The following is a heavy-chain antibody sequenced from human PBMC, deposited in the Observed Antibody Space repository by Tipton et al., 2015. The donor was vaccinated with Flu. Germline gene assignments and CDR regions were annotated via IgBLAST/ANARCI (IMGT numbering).Heavy chain of an antibody. CDR1: GDSMRRDYF. J-gene: IGHJ4*02. CDR3: ARGATVVTPRVVYFDY. D-gene: IGHD4-23*01. V-gene: IGHV4-38-2*02. Sequence: LRLSCTVSGDSMRRDYFWGWIRQAPGKGLEWIGNIHYSGSPHYNPSLQSRVTISVDTSKNQFSLRLNSVTAADTAVYYCARGATVVTPRVVYFDYWGQGTLVTVSS. CDR2: IHYSGSP.